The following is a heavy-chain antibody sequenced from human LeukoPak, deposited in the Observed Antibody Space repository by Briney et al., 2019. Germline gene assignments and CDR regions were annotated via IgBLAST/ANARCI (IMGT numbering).Heavy chain of an antibody. CDR2: IYYSGST. V-gene: IGHV4-39*07. D-gene: IGHD6-13*01. CDR3: ARASSSWYIPFDY. J-gene: IGHJ4*02. CDR1: GGSISSSSYY. Sequence: SETLSLTCTVSGGSISSSSYYWGWIRQPPGKGLEWIGSIYYSGSTYYNPSLKSRVTISVDTSKNQFSLKLSSVTAADTAVYYCARASSSWYIPFDYWGQGTLVTVSS.